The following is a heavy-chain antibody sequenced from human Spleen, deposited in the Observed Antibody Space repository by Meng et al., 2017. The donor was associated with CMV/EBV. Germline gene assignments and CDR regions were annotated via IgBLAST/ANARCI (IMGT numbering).Heavy chain of an antibody. D-gene: IGHD2/OR15-2a*01. J-gene: IGHJ6*02. CDR3: ARGKEYYQYAMDV. V-gene: IGHV1-46*01. Sequence: ASVKVSCKASGYTFTRYYMHWVRQAPGQGLEWMGIISPGGGNTSYAQKFQGRVTVTRDTSIATVHMDLNSLTSDDTAVYFCARGKEYYQYAMDVWGQGTTVTVSS. CDR1: GYTFTRYY. CDR2: ISPGGGNT.